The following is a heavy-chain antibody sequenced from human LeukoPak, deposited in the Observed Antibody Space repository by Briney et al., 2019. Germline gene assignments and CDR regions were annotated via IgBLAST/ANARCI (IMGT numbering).Heavy chain of an antibody. CDR3: ASQNLGQLSFFDN. J-gene: IGHJ4*02. Sequence: SETLSLTCSVPGASLSSYFWAWIRQPPGKRLEWIGYVYSRWSSDYNPSFKSRVSMSVDTSKSQVSLKLTSVSAADTAVYYCASQNLGQLSFFDNWGQGTLVTVSS. CDR2: VYSRWSS. D-gene: IGHD3-16*02. CDR1: GASLSSYF. V-gene: IGHV4-4*09.